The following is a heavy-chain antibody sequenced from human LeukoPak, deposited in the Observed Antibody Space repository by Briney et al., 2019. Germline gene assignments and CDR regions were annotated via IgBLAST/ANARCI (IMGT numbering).Heavy chain of an antibody. J-gene: IGHJ4*02. Sequence: GGSLRLSCAASGFTFTSYSMSWVRQAPGKGLEWVSAISGSGGSTYYADSVKGRFTISRDNSKNTLYLQMNSLRAEDTAVYYCAKGGYSAIDYWGQGTLVTVSS. CDR2: ISGSGGST. CDR1: GFTFTSYS. D-gene: IGHD3-22*01. V-gene: IGHV3-23*01. CDR3: AKGGYSAIDY.